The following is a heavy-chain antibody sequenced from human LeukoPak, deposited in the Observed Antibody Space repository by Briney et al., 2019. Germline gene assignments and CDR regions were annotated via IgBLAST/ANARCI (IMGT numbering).Heavy chain of an antibody. CDR3: ARDWGKTSTVTTSKLYYYYYMDV. Sequence: ASVKVSCKASGYTFTSYGISWVRQAPGQGLEWMGWINTNTGNPTYAQGFTGRFVFSLDTSVSTAYLQISSLKAEDTAVYYCARDWGKTSTVTTSKLYYYYYMDVWGKGTTVTVSS. J-gene: IGHJ6*03. CDR1: GYTFTSYG. V-gene: IGHV7-4-1*02. D-gene: IGHD4-17*01. CDR2: INTNTGNP.